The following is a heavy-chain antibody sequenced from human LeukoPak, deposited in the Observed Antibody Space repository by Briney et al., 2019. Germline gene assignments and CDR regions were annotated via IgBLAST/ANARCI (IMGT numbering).Heavy chain of an antibody. CDR1: GFTFTDYW. V-gene: IGHV3-7*01. CDR3: ARDGTAAGLYFDL. D-gene: IGHD6-13*01. CDR2: IRQDGGEK. Sequence: GGSLRLSCAVSGFTFTDYWMNWVRQTPGKGLEWVASIRQDGGEKSYVDSVKGRFTISRDNTKDSLYLQINSLRAEDTAVYYCARDGTAAGLYFDLWGQGTLVTVSS. J-gene: IGHJ4*01.